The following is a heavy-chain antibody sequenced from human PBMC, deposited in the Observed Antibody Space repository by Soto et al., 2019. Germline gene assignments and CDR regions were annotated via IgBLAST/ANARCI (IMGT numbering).Heavy chain of an antibody. V-gene: IGHV3-23*01. CDR1: GFTFSXYA. CDR2: ISGSGGST. D-gene: IGHD3-22*01. Sequence: GGSLXLSCAASGFTFSXYAXXWVRQAPGXGLEWVSAISGSGGSTYYADSVKGRFTISRDNSKNTLYLQMNSLRAEDTAVYYCAKGIFLYYYDSSGYYRTIDYWGQGTLVTVSS. CDR3: AKGIFLYYYDSSGYYRTIDY. J-gene: IGHJ4*02.